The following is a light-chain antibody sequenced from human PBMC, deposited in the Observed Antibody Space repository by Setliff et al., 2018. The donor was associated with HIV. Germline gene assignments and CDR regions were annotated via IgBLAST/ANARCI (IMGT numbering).Light chain of an antibody. V-gene: IGLV2-14*01. CDR3: SSYTSSSTLV. CDR2: EVS. CDR1: SSDVGAYTY. Sequence: QSVLTQPASVSGSPGQSITISCSGTSSDVGAYTYASWYQHHPGKAPKLLIYEVSNRPSGVSNRFSGSKSGNTASLTISGLQAEDEADYYCSSYTSSSTLVFGTGTKVTVL. J-gene: IGLJ1*01.